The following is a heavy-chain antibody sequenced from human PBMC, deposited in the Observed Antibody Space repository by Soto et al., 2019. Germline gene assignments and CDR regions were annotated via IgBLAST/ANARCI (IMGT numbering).Heavy chain of an antibody. J-gene: IGHJ5*02. Sequence: QVQLQESGPGLVKPSQTLSLTCTVSGGSISSGGYYWSWIRQHPGKSLEWIGYIYYSGSTYYNPSLKSRVTISVYTSKDQFSLKLRSVTAADTAGYYCAISSGYADWFDPWGQGTLVTVSS. D-gene: IGHD3-22*01. CDR3: AISSGYADWFDP. CDR2: IYYSGST. V-gene: IGHV4-31*03. CDR1: GGSISSGGYY.